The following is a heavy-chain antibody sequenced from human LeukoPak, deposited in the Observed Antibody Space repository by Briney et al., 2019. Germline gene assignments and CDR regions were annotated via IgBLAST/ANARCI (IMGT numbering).Heavy chain of an antibody. CDR3: VRGTDCSATTCYPLSAFDY. D-gene: IGHD2-2*01. V-gene: IGHV3-21*04. CDR1: GFIFSDFG. J-gene: IGHJ4*02. CDR2: ISSRGTST. Sequence: GGSLRLSCVASGFIFSDFGMNWVRQVPGKWLEWVAFISSRGTSTFYAESVKGRFTISRDTGKKSLDLQMTSLRVEDTAAYYCVRGTDCSATTCYPLSAFDYWGQGTLVTVSS.